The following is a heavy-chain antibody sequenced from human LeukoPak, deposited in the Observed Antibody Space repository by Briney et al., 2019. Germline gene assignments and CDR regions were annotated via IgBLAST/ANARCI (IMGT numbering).Heavy chain of an antibody. CDR1: GGSISSSSHY. Sequence: SETLSLTCTVSGGSISSSSHYWGWIRQPPGKGLEWIGSISYSGSTYYNPSLKSRVTISVDTSKNQFSLKLSSVTAADTAVYYCARVGTSWGVTTYNWFDPWGQGTLVTVSS. V-gene: IGHV4-39*07. CDR3: ARVGTSWGVTTYNWFDP. CDR2: ISYSGST. J-gene: IGHJ5*02. D-gene: IGHD2/OR15-2a*01.